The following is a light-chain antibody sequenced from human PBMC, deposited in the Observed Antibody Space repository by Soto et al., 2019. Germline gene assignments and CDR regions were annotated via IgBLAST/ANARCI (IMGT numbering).Light chain of an antibody. CDR2: DAS. CDR3: HQYNTWPLT. Sequence: EIVLTQSPGTLSLSPGESATLSCRASQSVRSSYLAWYQQKPGQAPRLLISDASTRATSIPARFNGSGSGTEFTLAISSLQSEDFAIYYCHQYNTWPLTFGGGTKVDI. V-gene: IGKV3-15*01. CDR1: QSVRSSY. J-gene: IGKJ4*01.